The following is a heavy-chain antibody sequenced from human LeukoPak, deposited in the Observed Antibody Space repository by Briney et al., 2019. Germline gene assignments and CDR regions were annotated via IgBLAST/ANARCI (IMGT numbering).Heavy chain of an antibody. J-gene: IGHJ3*02. V-gene: IGHV4-34*01. CDR3: ARDFGDYIRDDAFDI. D-gene: IGHD4-17*01. CDR1: GGSFSDYY. Sequence: TSETLSLTCAVYGGSFSDYYWTWIRQPPGKGLEWIGEINHSGSTNYNPSLKSRVTISVDTSKNQFSLKLSSVTAADTAVYYCARDFGDYIRDDAFDIWGQGTMVTDSS. CDR2: INHSGST.